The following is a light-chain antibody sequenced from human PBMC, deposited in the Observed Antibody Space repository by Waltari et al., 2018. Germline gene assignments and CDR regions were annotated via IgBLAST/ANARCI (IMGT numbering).Light chain of an antibody. Sequence: DIQLTQSPSFLSASVGDRVTITCRASQGISNYLAWYQQKPGTAPKLLIYTSSTLQSGVPSRFSGSGSGTDFTLTISSLQPEDFATYYCQHLNSYPITFGQGTRLEIK. CDR2: TSS. V-gene: IGKV1-9*01. CDR1: QGISNY. CDR3: QHLNSYPIT. J-gene: IGKJ5*01.